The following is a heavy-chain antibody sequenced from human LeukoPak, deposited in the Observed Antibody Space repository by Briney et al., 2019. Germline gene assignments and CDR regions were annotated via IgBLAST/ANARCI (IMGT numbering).Heavy chain of an antibody. D-gene: IGHD2-8*01. Sequence: GASVKVSCKASGYTFNGYDINWVRQATGQGLEWMGWMNINSGNTGYAQKFQGRITITRDASISTAYMELRSLRSEDTAVYYCARQECANGVCYMGIDYWGQGTLVTVSS. CDR1: GYTFNGYD. CDR3: ARQECANGVCYMGIDY. CDR2: MNINSGNT. V-gene: IGHV1-8*03. J-gene: IGHJ4*02.